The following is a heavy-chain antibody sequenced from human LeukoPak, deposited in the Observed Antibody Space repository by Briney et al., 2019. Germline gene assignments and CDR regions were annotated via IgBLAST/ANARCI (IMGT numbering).Heavy chain of an antibody. Sequence: GGSLRLSCAASGFTFSSYGMHWVRQAPGKGLEWVAFIRYDGSNKYYADSVKGRFTISRDNSKNTLYLQMNSLRAEDTAVYCCAKDHYDILTGYYSSYYYMDVWGKGTTVTVSS. J-gene: IGHJ6*03. CDR2: IRYDGSNK. CDR3: AKDHYDILTGYYSSYYYMDV. V-gene: IGHV3-30*02. CDR1: GFTFSSYG. D-gene: IGHD3-9*01.